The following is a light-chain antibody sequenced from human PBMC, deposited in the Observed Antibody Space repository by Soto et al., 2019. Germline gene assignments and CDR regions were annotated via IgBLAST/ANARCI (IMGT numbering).Light chain of an antibody. J-gene: IGLJ2*01. CDR3: AAWDDSLNGVV. V-gene: IGLV1-36*01. CDR1: SSNIGKNA. CDR2: YDD. Sequence: QSVLTQPPSVSEAPRQRVTISCSGSSSNIGKNAVNWYQQLPGKAPKLLIYYDDLLPSGVSDRFSGSKSGTSASPAISGLQSEDEADYYCAAWDDSLNGVVFGGGTKLTVL.